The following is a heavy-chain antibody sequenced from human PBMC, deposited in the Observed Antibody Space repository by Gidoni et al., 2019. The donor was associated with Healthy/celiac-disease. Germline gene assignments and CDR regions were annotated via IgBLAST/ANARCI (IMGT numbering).Heavy chain of an antibody. CDR3: ASSYCSSTSCFYDPLDI. V-gene: IGHV4-39*01. Sequence: QLQLQESGPGLVKPSETLSLTCTVSGGSISSSSYYWGWIRQPPGKGLEWIGSIYYSGSTYYNPSLKSRVTISVDTSKNQFSLKLSSVTAADTAVYYCASSYCSSTSCFYDPLDIWGQGTMVTVSS. CDR2: IYYSGST. D-gene: IGHD2-2*01. J-gene: IGHJ3*02. CDR1: GGSISSSSYY.